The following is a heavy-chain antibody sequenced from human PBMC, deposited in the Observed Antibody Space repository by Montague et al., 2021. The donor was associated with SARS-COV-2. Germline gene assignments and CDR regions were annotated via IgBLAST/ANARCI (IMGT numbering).Heavy chain of an antibody. J-gene: IGHJ6*02. CDR3: ARDRPRSYYYGSGTYTWEGYGMDV. CDR2: IYASGNT. V-gene: IGHV4-61*02. CDR1: GGSISSSSYY. Sequence: TLSLTCTVSGGSISSSSYYWGWIRQPAGKGLEWIGRIYASGNTNYNPSLKSRVTMSVDTSKNQFSLKLSSVTAADTAVYYCARDRPRSYYYGSGTYTWEGYGMDVWGQGTTVTVSS. D-gene: IGHD3-10*01.